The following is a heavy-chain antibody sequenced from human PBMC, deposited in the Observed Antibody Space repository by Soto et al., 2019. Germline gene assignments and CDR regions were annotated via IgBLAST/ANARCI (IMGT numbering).Heavy chain of an antibody. J-gene: IGHJ5*02. CDR1: GGSISSAGYY. CDR3: AGGPWTKKDYGWVDP. D-gene: IGHD3-10*01. CDR2: LYYSGST. V-gene: IGHV4-31*03. Sequence: QVQLQESGPGLVKPSETLSLTCNVSGGSISSAGYYWSWFRQHPVKGLEWIGYLYYSGSTYYNPSLNSRVVISVYTTKGHLSLKLTSLTAADPAMYYCAGGPWTKKDYGWVDPWGLGTLVIVSS.